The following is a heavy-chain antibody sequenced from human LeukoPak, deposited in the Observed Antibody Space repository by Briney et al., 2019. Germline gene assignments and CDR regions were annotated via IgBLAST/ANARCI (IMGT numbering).Heavy chain of an antibody. CDR1: GGSISSYY. D-gene: IGHD6-13*01. CDR3: ARGGGSIAAAGTFQH. J-gene: IGHJ1*01. V-gene: IGHV4-59*01. CDR2: IYYSGST. Sequence: PSGTLSLTCTVSGGSISSYYWSWIRQPPGKGLEWIGYIYYSGSTNYNPSLKSRVTISVDTSKNQFSLKLSSVTAADTAVYYCARGGGSIAAAGTFQHWGQGTLVTVSS.